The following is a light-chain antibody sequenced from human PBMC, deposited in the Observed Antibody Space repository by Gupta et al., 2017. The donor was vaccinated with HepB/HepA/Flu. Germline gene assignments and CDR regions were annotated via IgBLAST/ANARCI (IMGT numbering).Light chain of an antibody. Sequence: ELVLTQSPGTLALSPGERATLSCRASQSVSSSYLAWYQQKPGQAPRLLIYGAYSRATGIPDRFSGSGSGTDFTLTISRLEPEDFAVYYCQQYGGSPPTFGQGTKVEIK. CDR1: QSVSSSY. CDR3: QQYGGSPPT. J-gene: IGKJ1*01. V-gene: IGKV3-20*01. CDR2: GAY.